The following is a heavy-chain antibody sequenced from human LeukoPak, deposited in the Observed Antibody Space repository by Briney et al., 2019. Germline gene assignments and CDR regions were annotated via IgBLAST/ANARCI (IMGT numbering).Heavy chain of an antibody. V-gene: IGHV4-34*01. CDR2: INHSGST. CDR1: GGSFSGYY. J-gene: IGHJ3*02. CDR3: ARARSWYSSSAFDI. D-gene: IGHD6-13*01. Sequence: PSETLSLTCAVYGGSFSGYYWSWIRQPPGKGLEWIGEINHSGSTNYNPSLKSRVTISVDTSKNQFSLKLSSVTAADMAVYYCARARSWYSSSAFDIWGQGTMVTVSS.